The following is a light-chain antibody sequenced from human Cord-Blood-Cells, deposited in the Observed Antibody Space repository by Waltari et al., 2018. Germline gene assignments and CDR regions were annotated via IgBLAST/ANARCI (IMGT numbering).Light chain of an antibody. J-gene: IGLJ3*02. CDR3: NSRDSSGNRV. Sequence: SSELPQDPAVSVALGPTVRITCQGDRLRSYYASWYQQKPGQAPVLVIYGKNNRPSGIPDRLSGASSGNTASLTITGAQAEDEADYYCNSRDSSGNRVFGGGTKLTV. V-gene: IGLV3-19*01. CDR2: GKN. CDR1: RLRSYY.